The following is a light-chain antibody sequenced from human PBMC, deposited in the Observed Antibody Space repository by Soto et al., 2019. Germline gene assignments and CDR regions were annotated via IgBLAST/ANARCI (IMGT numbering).Light chain of an antibody. CDR2: GNN. J-gene: IGLJ1*01. V-gene: IGLV1-40*01. Sequence: SVLTQPPSVSGAPGQRVTISCTGGSSNIGAGYDVHWYQQLPGTAPKLLISGNNNRPSGVPDRFSGSKSGTSASLAINGLQAEDEADYYCQSSDSSLSAVFGTGTKVTV. CDR3: QSSDSSLSAV. CDR1: SSNIGAGYD.